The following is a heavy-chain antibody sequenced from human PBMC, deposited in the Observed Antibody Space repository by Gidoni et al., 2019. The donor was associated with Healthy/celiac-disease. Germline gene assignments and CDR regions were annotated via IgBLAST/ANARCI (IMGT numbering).Heavy chain of an antibody. J-gene: IGHJ6*02. V-gene: IGHV1-2*02. D-gene: IGHD3-3*01. CDR2: INPNSGGT. CDR3: ATLRPKNYDFWSGYSDYYGMDV. Sequence: QVQLVQSGAEVKKPGASVKVSCKASGYTFTGYYMHWVRQAPGQGLEWMGWINPNSGGTNYAQKFRGRVTMTRDTSISTAYMELSRLRSDDTAVYYCATLRPKNYDFWSGYSDYYGMDVWGQGTTVTVSS. CDR1: GYTFTGYY.